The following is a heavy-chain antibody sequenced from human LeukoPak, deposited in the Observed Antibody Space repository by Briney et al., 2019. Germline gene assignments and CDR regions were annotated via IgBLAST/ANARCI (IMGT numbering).Heavy chain of an antibody. CDR1: GGSFSGYY. J-gene: IGHJ4*02. Sequence: SETLSLTCVVYGGSFSGYYWSWIRQPPGKGLEWIGEINHSGSTNYNPSLKSRVTISVDTSKNQFSLKLSSVTAADTAVYYCARVRASRKGPTRGVNDYWGQGTLVTVSS. CDR2: INHSGST. V-gene: IGHV4-34*01. CDR3: ARVRASRKGPTRGVNDY. D-gene: IGHD3-10*01.